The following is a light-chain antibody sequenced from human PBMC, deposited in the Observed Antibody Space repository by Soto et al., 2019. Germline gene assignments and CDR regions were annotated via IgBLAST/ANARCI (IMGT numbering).Light chain of an antibody. Sequence: IVLTQSPATLSLSPGGRATLSWRARQSVSSNLAWYQQKPGQAPRLLIYGASTRATRIPASFSGSGSGTEFTLTISSLQSEDFAVYYCQQYNNRHLTFGGGTKVDIK. CDR2: GAS. CDR1: QSVSSN. J-gene: IGKJ4*01. CDR3: QQYNNRHLT. V-gene: IGKV3-15*01.